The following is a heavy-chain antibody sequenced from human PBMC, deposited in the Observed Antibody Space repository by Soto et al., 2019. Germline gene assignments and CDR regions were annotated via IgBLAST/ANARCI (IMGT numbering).Heavy chain of an antibody. V-gene: IGHV1-18*01. J-gene: IGHJ6*04. CDR1: GYIFVNYG. CDR3: ARVENWVTATPQDG. Sequence: QVQLVQSGDEVRKPGSSVKVSCKASGYIFVNYGIAWVRQAPGQGLEWMGWISPYSGNTHYASKVQGRLTMTTDTXXSPAYMDVGSLAPDETAVYWWARVENWVTATPQDGWGEGSTVAVSS. CDR2: ISPYSGNT. D-gene: IGHD2-21*02.